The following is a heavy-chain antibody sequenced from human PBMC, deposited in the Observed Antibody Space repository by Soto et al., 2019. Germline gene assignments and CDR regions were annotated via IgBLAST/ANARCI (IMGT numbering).Heavy chain of an antibody. V-gene: IGHV3-11*06. D-gene: IGHD3-22*01. CDR3: ARGRVGYYYDSSGHPTGMDV. Sequence: QVQLVESGGGLVKPGGSLRLSCAASGFTFSDYYMSWIRQAPGKGLEWVSYISSSSSYIYYADSVKGRFTISRDNAKNSLYLQMNSLRAEDTAVYYCARGRVGYYYDSSGHPTGMDVWGQGTTVTVSS. CDR2: ISSSSSYI. CDR1: GFTFSDYY. J-gene: IGHJ6*02.